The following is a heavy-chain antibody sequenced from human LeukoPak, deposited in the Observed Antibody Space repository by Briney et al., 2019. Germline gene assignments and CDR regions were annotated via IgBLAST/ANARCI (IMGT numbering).Heavy chain of an antibody. CDR1: GGSISSSSYS. CDR2: IYYSGST. V-gene: IGHV4-39*01. J-gene: IGHJ3*02. CDR3: ARHRMYYYDSSGRGVADAFDI. Sequence: ASETLSLTCTVSGGSISSSSYSWGWIRQPPGKGLEWIGSIYYSGSTYYNPSLKSRVTISVDASKNQFSLKLSSVTAADTAVYSCARHRMYYYDSSGRGVADAFDIWSQGTMVTVSS. D-gene: IGHD3-22*01.